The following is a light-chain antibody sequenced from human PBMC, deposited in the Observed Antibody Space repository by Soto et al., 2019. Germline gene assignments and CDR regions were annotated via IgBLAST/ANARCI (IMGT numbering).Light chain of an antibody. J-gene: IGKJ1*01. CDR1: QSVGSY. CDR3: QQRGNWPLT. CDR2: DAS. V-gene: IGKV3-11*01. Sequence: EIELTQSPATLSLSPGERATLSCRASQSVGSYFAWYQQKPGQAPRLLIYDASNRATGIPARFSGSGSGTDFTLTISSLEPEDFAVYYCQQRGNWPLTFGQGTKV.